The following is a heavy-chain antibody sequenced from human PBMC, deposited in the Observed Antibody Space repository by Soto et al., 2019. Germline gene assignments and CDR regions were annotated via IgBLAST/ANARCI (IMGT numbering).Heavy chain of an antibody. D-gene: IGHD1-26*01. V-gene: IGHV3-66*01. J-gene: IGHJ4*02. CDR3: VRDVVGANEHYFDY. Sequence: GGSLRLSCAASGFSVSDNYMSWVRQAPGKGLEWVSVIYSGGGTDYADSVKGRFTISRDSSKNTLYLQMNSLRADDTAVYYCVRDVVGANEHYFDYWGQGTLVTVSS. CDR2: IYSGGGT. CDR1: GFSVSDNY.